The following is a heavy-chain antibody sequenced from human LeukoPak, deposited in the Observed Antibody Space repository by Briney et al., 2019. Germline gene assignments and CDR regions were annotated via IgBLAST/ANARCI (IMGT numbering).Heavy chain of an antibody. CDR2: IRYDGSNK. J-gene: IGHJ4*02. CDR1: GFTFSSYG. CDR3: AKPYCSSTSCRWYFDY. V-gene: IGHV3-30*02. Sequence: PGGSLRLSCAASGFTFSSYGMHWVRQAPGKGLEWVAFIRYDGSNKYYADSVKGRFTISRDNSKNTLYLQMNSLRAEDTAVYYCAKPYCSSTSCRWYFDYWGQGTLVTVSS. D-gene: IGHD2-2*01.